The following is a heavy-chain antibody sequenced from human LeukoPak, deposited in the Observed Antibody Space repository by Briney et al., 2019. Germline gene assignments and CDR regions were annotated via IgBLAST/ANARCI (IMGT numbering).Heavy chain of an antibody. D-gene: IGHD5-12*01. V-gene: IGHV4-59*01. CDR2: IYYSGTT. CDR3: ARADMSGFDFFGH. J-gene: IGHJ4*02. Sequence: SETLSLTCTVSGASMSSFHWRWLRESPGKGLEWLGNIYYSGTTHYNPSLKSRVSLSVHTSEKQFSLQLNSVTAADTAIYHCARADMSGFDFFGHWGQGILVTVSS. CDR1: GASMSSFH.